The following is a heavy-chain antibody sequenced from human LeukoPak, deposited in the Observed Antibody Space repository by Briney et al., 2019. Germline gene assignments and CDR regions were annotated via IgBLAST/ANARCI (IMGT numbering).Heavy chain of an antibody. CDR3: ARGLQDDFWSGYYLN. D-gene: IGHD3-3*01. J-gene: IGHJ4*02. Sequence: PSETLSLTCTVSGGSISSGGYYWSWIRQPPGKGLERIGYIYHSGSTYYNPSLKSRVTISVDRSKNQFSLKLSSVTAAGTAVYYCARGLQDDFWSGYYLNWGQGTLVTVSS. CDR1: GGSISSGGYY. V-gene: IGHV4-30-2*01. CDR2: IYHSGST.